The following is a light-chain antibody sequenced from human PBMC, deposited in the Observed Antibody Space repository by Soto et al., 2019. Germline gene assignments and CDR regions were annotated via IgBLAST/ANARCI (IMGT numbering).Light chain of an antibody. J-gene: IGKJ4*01. V-gene: IGKV3-11*01. CDR2: DAS. CDR1: QSVSSY. Sequence: EIVLTQSPATLSLSPGERATLSCRSSQSVSSYLAWYQQKPGQAPRLLIYDASHRAARIPARFSGSGCGTDFTLTISSLEPEDFAVYYCQQRSNWPLTFGGGTKVEIK. CDR3: QQRSNWPLT.